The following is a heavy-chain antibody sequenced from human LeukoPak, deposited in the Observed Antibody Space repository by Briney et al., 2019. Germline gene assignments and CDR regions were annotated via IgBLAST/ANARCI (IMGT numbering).Heavy chain of an antibody. CDR1: GFTFSSYG. CDR2: IWYDGSNK. D-gene: IGHD5-18*01. CDR3: ARGATEQLWAFNY. J-gene: IGHJ4*02. Sequence: GGSLRLSCAASGFTFSSYGMHWVRQAPGKGLEWVAVIWYDGSNKYYADSVKGRFTISRDNSKNTLYLQMNSLRAEDTAVYYCARGATEQLWAFNYWGQGTLVTVSS. V-gene: IGHV3-33*01.